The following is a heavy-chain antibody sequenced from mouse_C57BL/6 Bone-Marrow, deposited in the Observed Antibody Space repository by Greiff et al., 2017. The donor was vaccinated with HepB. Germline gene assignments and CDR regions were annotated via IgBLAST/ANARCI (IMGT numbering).Heavy chain of an antibody. D-gene: IGHD2-2*01. CDR1: GFTFSDYG. CDR2: ISSGSSTI. Sequence: EVKLVESGGGLVKPGGSLKLSCAASGFTFSDYGMHWVRQAPEKGLEWVAYISSGSSTIYYADTVKGRFTISRDNAKYTLFLQMTSLRSEDTAMYYCARSYDGYPLGFDVWGTGTTVTVSS. V-gene: IGHV5-17*01. CDR3: ARSYDGYPLGFDV. J-gene: IGHJ1*03.